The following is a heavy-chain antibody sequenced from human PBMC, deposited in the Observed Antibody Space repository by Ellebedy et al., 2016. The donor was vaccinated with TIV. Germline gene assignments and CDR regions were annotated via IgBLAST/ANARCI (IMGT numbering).Heavy chain of an antibody. Sequence: ASVKVSCKASGYTFTGYYMHWVRQAPGQGLEWMGWINPKNGDTVYAQNFQGRVTMTRDTSISTAYMELSRLKSDDTAVYYCARSLEWLFGAFDIWGQGTMVTVSS. CDR2: INPKNGDT. V-gene: IGHV1-2*02. CDR3: ARSLEWLFGAFDI. J-gene: IGHJ3*02. CDR1: GYTFTGYY. D-gene: IGHD3-3*01.